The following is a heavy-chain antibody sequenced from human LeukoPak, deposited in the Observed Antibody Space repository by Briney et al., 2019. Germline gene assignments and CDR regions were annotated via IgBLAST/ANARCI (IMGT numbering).Heavy chain of an antibody. J-gene: IGHJ6*02. V-gene: IGHV3-48*01. CDR2: ISSGSSTI. CDR3: ARLRYYALDV. CDR1: VFTFSTFD. Sequence: GGALRLSCAASVFTFSTFDMNWVRQAPGKGLEGVSYISSGSSTIYYADSVKGRFTISRDNAKNSLYLQMNSLRAEDTAVYYCARLRYYALDVWGQGTTVIVSS.